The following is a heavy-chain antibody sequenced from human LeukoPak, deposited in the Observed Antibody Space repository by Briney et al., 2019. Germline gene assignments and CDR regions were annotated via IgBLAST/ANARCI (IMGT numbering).Heavy chain of an antibody. D-gene: IGHD3-22*01. V-gene: IGHV2-70*11. Sequence: SGPALVKPTQTLTLTCTFSGFSLTTRGTCVSWIRQPPGKALEWLARIDWDDDKYYTTSLKTRLTISKDTSNNQVVLTMTNMDPVDTATYYCARLPQYYYDSSDEGNWGQGTLVTVSS. CDR3: ARLPQYYYDSSDEGN. CDR2: IDWDDDK. J-gene: IGHJ4*02. CDR1: GFSLTTRGTC.